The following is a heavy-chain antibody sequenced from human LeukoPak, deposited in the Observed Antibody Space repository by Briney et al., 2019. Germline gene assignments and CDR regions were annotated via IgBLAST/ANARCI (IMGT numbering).Heavy chain of an antibody. CDR1: GFTFSSYA. Sequence: GGSLRLSCAASGFTFSSYAMSWVRQAPGRGLEWVGFIRSYAHGGTAEYAASVRGRFTFSRDDSNSIAYLEMNSLKTDDTAMYYCVRDYHKMTYEDAFAVWGQGTMVTVSS. CDR2: IRSYAHGGTA. CDR3: VRDYHKMTYEDAFAV. D-gene: IGHD3-16*02. V-gene: IGHV3-49*04. J-gene: IGHJ3*01.